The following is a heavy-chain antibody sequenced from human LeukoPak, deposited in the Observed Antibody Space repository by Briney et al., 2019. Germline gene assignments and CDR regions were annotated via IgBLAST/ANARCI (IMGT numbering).Heavy chain of an antibody. CDR3: AKDRYYYDSSIGLYYFDY. Sequence: PSGGSLRLSCAASGFTFSSYGMSWVRQAPGKGLEWVSAISGSGGSTYYADSVKGRFTISRDNSKNTLYLQMNSLRAEDTAVYYCAKDRYYYDSSIGLYYFDYWGQGTLVTVSS. D-gene: IGHD3-22*01. V-gene: IGHV3-23*01. CDR1: GFTFSSYG. CDR2: ISGSGGST. J-gene: IGHJ4*02.